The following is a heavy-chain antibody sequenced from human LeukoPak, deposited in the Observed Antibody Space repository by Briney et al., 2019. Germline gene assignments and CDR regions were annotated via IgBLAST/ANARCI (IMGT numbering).Heavy chain of an antibody. J-gene: IGHJ3*02. CDR3: AREDIVVVVAATTPAFDI. V-gene: IGHV3-11*01. CDR1: GFTFSDYY. D-gene: IGHD2-15*01. Sequence: PGGSLRLSCAASGFTFSDYYMSWIRQAPGKGLERVSYISSSGSTIYYADSVKGRFTISRDNAKNSLYLQMNSLRAEDTAVYYCAREDIVVVVAATTPAFDIWGQGTMVTVSS. CDR2: ISSSGSTI.